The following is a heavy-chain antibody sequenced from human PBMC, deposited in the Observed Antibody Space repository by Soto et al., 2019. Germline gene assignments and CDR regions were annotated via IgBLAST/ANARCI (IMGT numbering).Heavy chain of an antibody. D-gene: IGHD3-22*01. CDR3: ARASLVVVTPGPY. CDR1: GFTFSSYA. V-gene: IGHV3-30-3*01. CDR2: ISYDGSNK. Sequence: QVQLVESGGGVVQPGRSLRLSCAASGFTFSSYAMHWVRQAPGNGLEWVAVISYDGSNKYYADYVKGRFTISRDNSNNTLYLQMNSLRAEDKAVYYFARASLVVVTPGPYWGQGTLVTVSS. J-gene: IGHJ4*02.